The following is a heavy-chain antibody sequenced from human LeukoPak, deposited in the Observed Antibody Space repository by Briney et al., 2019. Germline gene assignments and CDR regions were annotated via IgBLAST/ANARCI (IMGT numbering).Heavy chain of an antibody. J-gene: IGHJ4*02. Sequence: PGGSLRLSXAASGFTFSSYSMNWVRQAPGKGLEWVSYISSSSSTIYYADSVKGRFTISRDNAKNSLYLQMNSLRAEDTAVYYCARGSHSSGWHYLFDYWGQGTLVTVSS. CDR1: GFTFSSYS. CDR2: ISSSSSTI. CDR3: ARGSHSSGWHYLFDY. V-gene: IGHV3-48*01. D-gene: IGHD6-19*01.